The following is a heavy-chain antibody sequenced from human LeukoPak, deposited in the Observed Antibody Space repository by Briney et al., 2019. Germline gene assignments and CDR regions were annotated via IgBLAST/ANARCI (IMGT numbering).Heavy chain of an antibody. J-gene: IGHJ4*02. Sequence: GGSLRLSCAASGLTFSSYSMNWVRQAPGKGLEWVSYISSASSTIYYADSVKGRFTISRDNAKNSLYLQMNSLRAEDTAVYYCARGRYCSSASCYTSFDYWGQGTLVTVSS. V-gene: IGHV3-48*01. CDR3: ARGRYCSSASCYTSFDY. D-gene: IGHD2-2*02. CDR1: GLTFSSYS. CDR2: ISSASSTI.